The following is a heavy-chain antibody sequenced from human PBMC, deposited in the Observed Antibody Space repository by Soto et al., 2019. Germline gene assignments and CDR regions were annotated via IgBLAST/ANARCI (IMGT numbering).Heavy chain of an antibody. Sequence: EVQLVESGGGLVQPGGSLRLSCAASGFALSGYWMTWVRQSPGKGLEWVASINPDGTLKYYVDSVKGRFTISRDNGDNSLFLQMISLRVEDTAVYYCARWESGDWYLGIWGQGTLVTVSS. J-gene: IGHJ4*02. CDR2: INPDGTLK. CDR1: GFALSGYW. V-gene: IGHV3-7*03. D-gene: IGHD2-21*02. CDR3: ARWESGDWYLGI.